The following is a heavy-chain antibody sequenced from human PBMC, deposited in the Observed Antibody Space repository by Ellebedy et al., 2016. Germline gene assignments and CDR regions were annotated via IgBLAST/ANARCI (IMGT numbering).Heavy chain of an antibody. V-gene: IGHV1-2*02. D-gene: IGHD3-3*01. CDR3: ARGLAIFGVVNH. Sequence: ASVKVSXXASGYTFTGYYMHWVRQAPGQGLEWMGWINPNSDGTNYAQKFQGRVTMTRDTSISTAYMELSRLRSDDTAVYYCARGLAIFGVVNHWGQGTLVTVSS. J-gene: IGHJ5*02. CDR2: INPNSDGT. CDR1: GYTFTGYY.